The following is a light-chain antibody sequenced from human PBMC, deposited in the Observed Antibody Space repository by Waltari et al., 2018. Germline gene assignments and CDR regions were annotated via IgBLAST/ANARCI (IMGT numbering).Light chain of an antibody. CDR2: NVS. Sequence: QSALAQPASVSGSPGQSITISCTGRSSDIGAFDLVSWYQQHPGRAPRLIIRNVSERPAGLPHRFSGSKSGNTASLTISSLRSEDESLYFCSSFTTGSTGLFGGGTKLTVL. J-gene: IGLJ2*01. V-gene: IGLV2-14*03. CDR1: SSDIGAFDL. CDR3: SSFTTGSTGL.